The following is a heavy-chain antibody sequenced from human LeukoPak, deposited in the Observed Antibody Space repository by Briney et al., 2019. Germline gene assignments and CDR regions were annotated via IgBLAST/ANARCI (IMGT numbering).Heavy chain of an antibody. CDR2: INPNSGGT. V-gene: IGHV1-2*02. D-gene: IGHD2-2*01. CDR3: ARDYSTFCSSTSCQTPHDM. J-gene: IGHJ3*02. CDR1: GYTFTGYY. Sequence: ASVKVSCKASGYTFTGYYMHWVRQAPGQGLEWMGWINPNSGGTNYAQKFQGRVTMTRDTSISTAYMELSRLRSDDTAVYYCARDYSTFCSSTSCQTPHDMWGQGTMVTVSS.